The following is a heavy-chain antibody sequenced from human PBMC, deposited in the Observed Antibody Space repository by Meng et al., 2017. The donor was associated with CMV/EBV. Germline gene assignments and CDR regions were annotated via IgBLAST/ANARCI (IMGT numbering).Heavy chain of an antibody. D-gene: IGHD4-11*01. CDR3: ARKMTTDYYYYGMDV. J-gene: IGHJ6*02. Sequence: ASVKVSCKASGYTFTGYYMHWVRQAPGQGLEWMGWINPNSGGTNYAQKFQGRVTMTRDTSISTAYMELSRLRSDDTAVYYCARKMTTDYYYYGMDVWGQGTTVTVSS. V-gene: IGHV1-2*02. CDR2: INPNSGGT. CDR1: GYTFTGYY.